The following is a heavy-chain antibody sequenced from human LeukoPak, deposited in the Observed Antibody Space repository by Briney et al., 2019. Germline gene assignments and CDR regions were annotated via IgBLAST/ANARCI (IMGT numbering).Heavy chain of an antibody. CDR2: IHPSGGST. Sequence: ASVKVSCKASGYTFTSYYMHWVRQAPGQGLEWMGIIHPSGGSTSYAQKFQGRVTMTRDTSTSTVYVELSSLRSEDTAVYYCARDRWGNYYDSSGYTFDYWGQGTLVTVSS. D-gene: IGHD3-22*01. CDR1: GYTFTSYY. CDR3: ARDRWGNYYDSSGYTFDY. V-gene: IGHV1-46*01. J-gene: IGHJ4*02.